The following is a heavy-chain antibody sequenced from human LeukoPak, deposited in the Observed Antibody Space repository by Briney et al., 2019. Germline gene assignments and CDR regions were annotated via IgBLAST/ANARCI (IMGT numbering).Heavy chain of an antibody. CDR1: GGSFSGYY. J-gene: IGHJ6*04. CDR3: ARGPHYYGSGSYEYSYYYYYYGMDV. D-gene: IGHD3-10*01. Sequence: SETLSLTCAVYGGSFSGYYWTWIRQPPGKGLEWIGEINHKGSTIYNPSLMSRVSTSVDTSKNQFSLKLSSVTAADTAVYYCARGPHYYGSGSYEYSYYYYYYGMDVWGNGTTVTVSS. V-gene: IGHV4-34*01. CDR2: INHKGST.